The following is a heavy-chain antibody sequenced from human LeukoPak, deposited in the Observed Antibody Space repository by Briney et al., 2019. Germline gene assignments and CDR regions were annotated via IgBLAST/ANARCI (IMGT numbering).Heavy chain of an antibody. CDR1: GFTFSSYA. D-gene: IGHD3-22*01. V-gene: IGHV3-23*01. CDR2: ISGSGGST. J-gene: IGHJ4*02. Sequence: PGGSLRLSCAASGFTFSSYAMSWVRQAPGKGLEWVSAISGSGGSTYYADSVKGRFTISRDNSKNMLYLQMNSLRAEDTAVYYCAKTGDYYDSRGSDYWGQGTLVTVSS. CDR3: AKTGDYYDSRGSDY.